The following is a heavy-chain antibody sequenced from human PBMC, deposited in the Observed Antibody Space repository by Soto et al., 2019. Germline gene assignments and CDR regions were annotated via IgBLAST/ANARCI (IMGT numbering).Heavy chain of an antibody. CDR1: GGTFSSYA. CDR3: ARERIEDIVVVTDALRVEDWFDP. D-gene: IGHD2-2*01. J-gene: IGHJ5*02. V-gene: IGHV1-69*13. CDR2: IIPIFGTA. Sequence: SVKVSCKASGGTFSSYAISWVRQAPGQGLEWMGGIIPIFGTANYAQKFQGRVTITADESTSTAYMELSSLRSEDTAVYYYARERIEDIVVVTDALRVEDWFDPWGQGNLVTVSS.